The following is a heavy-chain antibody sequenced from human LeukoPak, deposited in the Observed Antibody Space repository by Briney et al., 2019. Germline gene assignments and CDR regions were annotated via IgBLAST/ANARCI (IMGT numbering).Heavy chain of an antibody. Sequence: GGSLRLSCAASGFTFSSYAMSWVRQAPGKGLEWVSAISGSGGSTYYADSVKGRFTISRDNSKNTLYLQMNSLRAEDTAVYYCAKATLITMIVVVNRGYFDYWGQGTQVTVSS. J-gene: IGHJ4*02. CDR2: ISGSGGST. D-gene: IGHD3-22*01. CDR3: AKATLITMIVVVNRGYFDY. CDR1: GFTFSSYA. V-gene: IGHV3-23*01.